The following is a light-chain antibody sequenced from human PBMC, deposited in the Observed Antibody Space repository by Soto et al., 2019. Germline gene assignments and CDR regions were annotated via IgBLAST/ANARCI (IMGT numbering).Light chain of an antibody. CDR3: EQYNDNWT. V-gene: IGKV1-5*03. J-gene: IGKJ1*01. Sequence: DIQMTQSRSTLPAAVGDRVTITCRASQSISSWLAWYKQKPGTAPKLLIYKASTLQSGVPSRFSGSGSGTEFTLTISSLQPDESASYNCEQYNDNWTFGQGTKVDMK. CDR2: KAS. CDR1: QSISSW.